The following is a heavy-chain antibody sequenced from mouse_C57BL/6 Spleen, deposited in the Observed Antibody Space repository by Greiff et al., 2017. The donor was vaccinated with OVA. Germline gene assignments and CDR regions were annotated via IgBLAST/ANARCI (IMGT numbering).Heavy chain of an antibody. V-gene: IGHV1-26*01. CDR2: INPNNGGT. J-gene: IGHJ2*01. Sequence: VQLQQSGPELVKPGASVKISCKASGYTFTDYYMNWVKQSHGKSLEWIGDINPNNGGTSYNQKFKGKATLTVDKSSSTAYMELRSLTSEDSAVYYCARGLYDGYSDYWGQGTTLTVSS. CDR1: GYTFTDYY. D-gene: IGHD2-3*01. CDR3: ARGLYDGYSDY.